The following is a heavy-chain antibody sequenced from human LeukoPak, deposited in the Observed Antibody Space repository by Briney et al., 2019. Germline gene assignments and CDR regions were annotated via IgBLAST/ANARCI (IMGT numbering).Heavy chain of an antibody. CDR3: AKGYSYAYDY. J-gene: IGHJ4*02. V-gene: IGHV3-53*01. CDR1: GFTVSSNY. CDR2: IYSGGST. Sequence: PGGSLRLSCAASGFTVSSNYMSWVRQAPGKGLEWVSLIYSGGSTYYADSVKGRFTISRDNSKNTLYLQMNSLRAKDTAVYYCAKGYSYAYDYWGQGTLVTVSS. D-gene: IGHD5-18*01.